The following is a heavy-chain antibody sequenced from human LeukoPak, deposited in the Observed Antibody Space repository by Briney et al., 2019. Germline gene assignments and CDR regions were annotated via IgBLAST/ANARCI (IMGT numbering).Heavy chain of an antibody. Sequence: GGTLRLSCADSGFTFSSYWMSWVRQAPGKGLEWVANIKQDGSEKYYVDSVKGRFTISRDNAKNSLYLQMNSLRAEDTAVYYCARRISGSIYYMDVWGKGTTVTVSS. CDR1: GFTFSSYW. J-gene: IGHJ6*03. CDR2: IKQDGSEK. D-gene: IGHD3-3*01. V-gene: IGHV3-7*01. CDR3: ARRISGSIYYMDV.